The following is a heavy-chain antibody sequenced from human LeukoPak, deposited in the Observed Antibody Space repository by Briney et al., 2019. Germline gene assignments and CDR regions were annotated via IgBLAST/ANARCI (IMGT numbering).Heavy chain of an antibody. J-gene: IGHJ4*02. CDR1: GFTFDDYG. CDR3: VRRDTALVTYYFDY. Sequence: GGSLRLSCAASGFTFDDYGMNWVRQAPGKGLEWVSAINWNGGNTDYADSVKGRFTISRDNAKNTLYLQMNSLRAEDTAFYYCVRRDTALVTYYFDYWGQGALVTVSS. CDR2: INWNGGNT. V-gene: IGHV3-20*04. D-gene: IGHD5-18*01.